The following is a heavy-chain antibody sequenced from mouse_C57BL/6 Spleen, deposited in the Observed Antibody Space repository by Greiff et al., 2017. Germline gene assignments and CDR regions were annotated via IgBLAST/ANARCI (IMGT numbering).Heavy chain of an antibody. Sequence: QVQLQQPGAELVRPGSSVKLSCKASGYTFTSYWMHWVKQRPIQGLEWIGNIDPSDSDTHYNQKFKDKATLTVDKSSSTAYMQLSSLTSEDSAVYYCARWATTVVATDYYAMDYWGQGTSGTVSS. J-gene: IGHJ4*01. V-gene: IGHV1-52*01. CDR1: GYTFTSYW. D-gene: IGHD1-1*01. CDR2: IDPSDSDT. CDR3: ARWATTVVATDYYAMDY.